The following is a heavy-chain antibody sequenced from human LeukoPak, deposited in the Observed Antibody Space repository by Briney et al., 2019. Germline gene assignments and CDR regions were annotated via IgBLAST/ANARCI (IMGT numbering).Heavy chain of an antibody. D-gene: IGHD3-9*01. CDR3: ARLLTGYYYLDY. CDR2: INPNSGGT. Sequence: ASVKVSCKASGYTFTDYYIHWVRQAPGQGLEWMGWINPNSGGTNYAQKFQGRVTMTRDSSISTAYMELRSLRSDDTAVYYCARLLTGYYYLDYWGQGTLVTVSS. CDR1: GYTFTDYY. V-gene: IGHV1-2*02. J-gene: IGHJ4*02.